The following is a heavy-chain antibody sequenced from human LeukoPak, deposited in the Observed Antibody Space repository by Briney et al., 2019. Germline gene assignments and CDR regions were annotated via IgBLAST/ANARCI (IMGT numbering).Heavy chain of an antibody. J-gene: IGHJ4*02. D-gene: IGHD1-26*01. CDR2: IPYAGSNK. V-gene: IGHV3-30-3*01. Sequence: PGGSLRLSCAASGFTFNSYAMHWVRQAPGKGLEWVAVIPYAGSNKYYADSVKGRFTISGDNSKNTLFLLMNSLRAEDTAVYSCARDLESIVGATDFWGQGTLVTVSS. CDR3: ARDLESIVGATDF. CDR1: GFTFNSYA.